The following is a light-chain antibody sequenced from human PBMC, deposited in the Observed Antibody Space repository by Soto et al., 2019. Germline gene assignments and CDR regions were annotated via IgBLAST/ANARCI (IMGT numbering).Light chain of an antibody. Sequence: QSVLTQPPSASGTPGQRVTLSCSGSSSNFGSNTVNWYQQLPGTAPKLLIYSNNQRPSGVPDPFSGPKSGTSASLAISGLQSEDEADYYSAAWDDSLNGYVFGTGTKLTVL. V-gene: IGLV1-44*01. CDR2: SNN. J-gene: IGLJ1*01. CDR1: SSNFGSNT. CDR3: AAWDDSLNGYV.